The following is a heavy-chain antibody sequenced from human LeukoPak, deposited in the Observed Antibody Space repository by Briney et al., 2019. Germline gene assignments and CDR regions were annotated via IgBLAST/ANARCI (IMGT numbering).Heavy chain of an antibody. CDR1: GGSISGHY. V-gene: IGHV4-59*11. CDR3: ARLLDNDSSGDPDTFDM. CDR2: IYYSGKT. D-gene: IGHD3-22*01. J-gene: IGHJ3*02. Sequence: SETLSLTCAVSGGSISGHYWSWIRQPPGKGSEWIGYIYYSGKTYYGSSLRSRVTISVDTSKNHFSLKLTSVTAADTAVYYCARLLDNDSSGDPDTFDMWGQGTMVTVSS.